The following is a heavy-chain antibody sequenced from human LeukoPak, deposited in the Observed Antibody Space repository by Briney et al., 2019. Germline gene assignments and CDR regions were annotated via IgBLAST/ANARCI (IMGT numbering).Heavy chain of an antibody. D-gene: IGHD6-19*01. CDR3: ARVGVGTVAGNYFDD. J-gene: IGHJ4*02. CDR1: GFPVSSSY. CDR2: IYSGGGT. Sequence: GGSLRLSCTASGFPVSSSYMTWVRQAPGKGLQWVSLIYSGGGTFYADSVKGRFTISRHNFENTLYLQVNNLRAEDTAVYYCARVGVGTVAGNYFDDWGQGTLVTVSS. V-gene: IGHV3-53*04.